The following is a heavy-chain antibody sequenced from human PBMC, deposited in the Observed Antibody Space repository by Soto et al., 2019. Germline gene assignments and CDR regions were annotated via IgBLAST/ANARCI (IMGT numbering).Heavy chain of an antibody. CDR1: GYTFTSYW. J-gene: IGHJ4*02. Sequence: GDSLKISCKGSGYTFTSYWIGWVRQMPGKGLEWMGIIYPGDSDSRYSPSFQGKVTISADKSISTAYLQWSSLKPSDTAMYYCARRGGNSRYDYWGQGTLVTVSS. CDR3: ARRGGNSRYDY. V-gene: IGHV5-51*01. D-gene: IGHD2-21*02. CDR2: IYPGDSDS.